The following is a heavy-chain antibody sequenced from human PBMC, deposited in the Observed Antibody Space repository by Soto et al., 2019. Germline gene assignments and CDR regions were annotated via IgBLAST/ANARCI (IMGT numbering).Heavy chain of an antibody. J-gene: IGHJ4*02. D-gene: IGHD4-4*01. CDR1: GYTFTSYG. V-gene: IGHV1-18*01. Sequence: QVQLVQSGAEVKKPGASVKVSCNASGYTFTSYGISWVRQAPGQGLEWMGWISAYTGNTNDAQKLQGRVTMTTGTSTSTAYMKLRSLRSNATAVYYCARDGGDGYSYEGLDYWGQGTLVTVSS. CDR3: ARDGGDGYSYEGLDY. CDR2: ISAYTGNT.